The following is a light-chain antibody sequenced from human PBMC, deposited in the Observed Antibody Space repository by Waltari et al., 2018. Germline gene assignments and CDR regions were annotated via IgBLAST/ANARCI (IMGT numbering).Light chain of an antibody. Sequence: QSALTQPASVSGSPGQSITISCTATSTDVGGYNYAPWYQQHPGKAPKLMIYDVSNRPSGVSNRFSGSKSGNTASLTISGLQAEDEADYYCSSYISSSTLELFGGGTSLTVL. CDR1: STDVGGYNY. J-gene: IGLJ2*01. CDR3: SSYISSSTLEL. V-gene: IGLV2-14*03. CDR2: DVS.